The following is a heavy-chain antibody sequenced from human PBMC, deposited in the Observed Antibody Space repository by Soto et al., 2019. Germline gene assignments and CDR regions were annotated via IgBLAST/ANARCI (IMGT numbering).Heavy chain of an antibody. J-gene: IGHJ6*02. CDR3: AKDQEAADDLNYYYYGMDV. CDR2: ISGSGGST. V-gene: IGHV3-23*01. Sequence: GGSLRLSCAASGFTFSSYAMSWVRQAPGKGLEWVSAISGSGGSTYYADSVKGRFTVSRDNSKNTLYLQMNSLRAEDTAVYYCAKDQEAADDLNYYYYGMDVWGQGTTVTVSS. CDR1: GFTFSSYA. D-gene: IGHD2-21*02.